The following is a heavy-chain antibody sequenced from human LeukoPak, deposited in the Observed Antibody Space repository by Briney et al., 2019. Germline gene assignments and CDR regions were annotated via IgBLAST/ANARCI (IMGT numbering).Heavy chain of an antibody. Sequence: GGSLRLSCAASGFTFSSYAMHWVRQAPAKELEWVAVISYDGSNKYYADSVKGRFTISRDNSKNTLYLQMNSLRAEDPAVYFCRFTGLDGYNSLAYWGQGTLVTVPS. V-gene: IGHV3-30*04. CDR3: RFTGLDGYNSLAY. J-gene: IGHJ4*02. CDR1: GFTFSSYA. CDR2: ISYDGSNK. D-gene: IGHD5-24*01.